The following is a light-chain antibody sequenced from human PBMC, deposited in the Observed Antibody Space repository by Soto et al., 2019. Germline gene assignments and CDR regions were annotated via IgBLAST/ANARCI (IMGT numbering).Light chain of an antibody. V-gene: IGKV3-11*01. Sequence: EIVLTQSPATLSLSPGERATLSCRANQSVSSYLAWYQQKPGQAPRLLTYDASNRAAAIPARFSGRRSGTDCPLTISSLAPEDLAVYYCQQRSHWPPSFGGGTKVEIK. CDR3: QQRSHWPPS. J-gene: IGKJ4*01. CDR2: DAS. CDR1: QSVSSY.